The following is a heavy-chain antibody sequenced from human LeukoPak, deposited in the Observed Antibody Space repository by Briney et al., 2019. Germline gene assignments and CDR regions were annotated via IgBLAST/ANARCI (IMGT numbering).Heavy chain of an antibody. CDR2: ISSSSSYI. CDR3: ARGRMLYYYDSSGYPFDY. Sequence: PGGSLRLSCAASGFIFRNYGMNWVRQAPGKGLEWVSSISSSSSYIYYADSVKGRFTISRDNAKNSLYLQMNSLRAEDTAVYYCARGRMLYYYDSSGYPFDYWGQGSLVTVSS. J-gene: IGHJ4*02. D-gene: IGHD3-22*01. CDR1: GFIFRNYG. V-gene: IGHV3-21*01.